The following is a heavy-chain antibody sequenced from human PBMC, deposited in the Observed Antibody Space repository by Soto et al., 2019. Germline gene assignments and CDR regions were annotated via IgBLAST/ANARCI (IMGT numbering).Heavy chain of an antibody. CDR2: ISAYNGNT. D-gene: IGHD6-19*01. J-gene: IGHJ5*02. V-gene: IGHV1-18*01. CDR1: GYTFTSYG. CDR3: ARDLQWLTEGGNWFDP. Sequence: ASVKVSCKASGYTFTSYGISWVRQAPGQGLEWMGWISAYNGNTNYAQKLQGRVTMTTDTSTSTAYMELRSLRSDDTAVYYCARDLQWLTEGGNWFDPWGQGTLVTVSS.